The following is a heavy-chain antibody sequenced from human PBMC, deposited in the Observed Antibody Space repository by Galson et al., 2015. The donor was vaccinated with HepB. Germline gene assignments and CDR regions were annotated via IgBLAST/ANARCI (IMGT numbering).Heavy chain of an antibody. D-gene: IGHD4-23*01. Sequence: SVKVSCKASGGALSSYAISWVRQAPGHGLEWMGGIIPVFGKLNYAQKFQGRVTITADESTSTAYMELSSLRSEDTAVYYCARGRNSVYYYYAMDVWGQGTTVTVSS. V-gene: IGHV1-69*13. CDR1: GGALSSYA. CDR2: IIPVFGKL. CDR3: ARGRNSVYYYYAMDV. J-gene: IGHJ6*02.